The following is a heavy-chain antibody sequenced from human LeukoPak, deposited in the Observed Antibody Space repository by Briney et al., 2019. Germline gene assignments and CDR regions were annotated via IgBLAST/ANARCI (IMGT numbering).Heavy chain of an antibody. J-gene: IGHJ6*02. CDR3: ARHRGALPIYYYYGTDV. D-gene: IGHD1-26*01. CDR1: GGSISSGSYY. V-gene: IGHV4-61*02. Sequence: SETLSLTCTVSGGSISSGSYYWSWIRQPAGKGLEWIGRIYTSGSTNYNPSLKSRVTISVDTSKNQFSLKLSSVTAADTAVYYCARHRGALPIYYYYGTDVWGQGTTVTVSS. CDR2: IYTSGST.